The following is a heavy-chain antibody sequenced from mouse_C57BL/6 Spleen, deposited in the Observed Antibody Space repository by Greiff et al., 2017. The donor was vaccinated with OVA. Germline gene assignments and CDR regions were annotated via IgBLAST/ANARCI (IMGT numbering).Heavy chain of an antibody. CDR3: ARSGGLGITSFAY. D-gene: IGHD1-1*01. CDR1: GYAFSSSW. CDR2: IYPGDGDT. V-gene: IGHV1-82*01. J-gene: IGHJ3*01. Sequence: QVQLKESGPELVKPGASVKISCKASGYAFSSSWMNWVKQRPGKGLEWIGRIYPGDGDTNYNGKFKGKATLTADKSSSTAYMQLSSLTSEDSAVYFCARSGGLGITSFAYWGQGTLVTVSA.